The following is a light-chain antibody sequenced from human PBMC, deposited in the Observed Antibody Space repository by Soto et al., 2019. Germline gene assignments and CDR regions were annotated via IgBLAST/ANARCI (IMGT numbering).Light chain of an antibody. V-gene: IGKV3-15*01. CDR3: QQYNNWPAGT. CDR2: GAS. J-gene: IGKJ2*02. Sequence: EIVMTQSPATLSVSPGERATLSCGASQSVSSNLAWYQQKPGQAPRLLIYGASTRATGIPARFSGSGSGTEFTLTISSLQSEDFAVYYCQQYNNWPAGTFGQGTKLEIK. CDR1: QSVSSN.